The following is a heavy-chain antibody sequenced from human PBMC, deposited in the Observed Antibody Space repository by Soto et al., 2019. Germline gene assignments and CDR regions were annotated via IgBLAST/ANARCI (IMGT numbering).Heavy chain of an antibody. D-gene: IGHD6-19*01. Sequence: QLQLQESGSGRVKPSQTLSLTCAVSGGSISSGGYSWNWIRQPPGKGMEWIGYISHSGSTYYSPSLKSRVTISVDRSKNQVSLKLSCVTAADTAVYYCARGGLLPDYWGQGTLVTVS. J-gene: IGHJ4*02. CDR1: GGSISSGGYS. V-gene: IGHV4-30-2*01. CDR3: ARGGLLPDY. CDR2: ISHSGST.